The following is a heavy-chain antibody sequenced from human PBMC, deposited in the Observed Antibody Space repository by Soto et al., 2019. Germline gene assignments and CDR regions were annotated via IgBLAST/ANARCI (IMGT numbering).Heavy chain of an antibody. D-gene: IGHD2-2*01. V-gene: IGHV3-7*01. CDR1: GFTFSSYW. CDR2: IKQDGSEK. J-gene: IGHJ6*03. CDR3: ARDNVVPAAMLGYYYMDV. Sequence: GGSLRLSCAASGFTFSSYWMSWVRQAPGKGLEWVANIKQDGSEKYYVDSVKGRFTISRDNAKNSLYLQMNSLRAEDTAVFYCARDNVVPAAMLGYYYMDVWGKGTTVTVSS.